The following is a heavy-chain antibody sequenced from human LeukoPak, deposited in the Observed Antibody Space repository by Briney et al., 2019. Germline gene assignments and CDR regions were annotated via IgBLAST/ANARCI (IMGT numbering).Heavy chain of an antibody. CDR3: ARESYSSSWYRYYYYYMDV. CDR2: IVVGSGNT. CDR1: GFTFTSSA. J-gene: IGHJ6*03. D-gene: IGHD6-13*01. V-gene: IGHV1-58*02. Sequence: SVKVSCKASGFTFTSSAMQWVRQARGQRLEWIGWIVVGSGNTNYAQKFQGRVTITRNTSISTAYMELSSLRSEDTAVYYCARESYSSSWYRYYYYYMDVWGKGTTVTVSS.